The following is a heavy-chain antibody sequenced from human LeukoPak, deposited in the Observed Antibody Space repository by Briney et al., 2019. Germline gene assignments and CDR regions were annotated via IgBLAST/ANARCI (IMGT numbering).Heavy chain of an antibody. V-gene: IGHV1-2*02. Sequence: ASVKVSCKASGYTFTGYYMHWGRQAPGQGLEWMGWINPNTGGTNYAQKFQGRLTMTRDTTISTAYMELSRLTTDDTALYYCASYPRYSSSPPFDYWGQGTLVTVSS. CDR2: INPNTGGT. D-gene: IGHD6-19*01. CDR1: GYTFTGYY. J-gene: IGHJ4*02. CDR3: ASYPRYSSSPPFDY.